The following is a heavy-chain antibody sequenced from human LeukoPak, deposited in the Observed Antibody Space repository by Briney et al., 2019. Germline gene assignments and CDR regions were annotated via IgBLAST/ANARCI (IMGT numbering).Heavy chain of an antibody. CDR1: GYTFTGYY. J-gene: IGHJ4*02. Sequence: GASVKVSCKASGYTFTGYYMHWVRQAPGQGLEWMGWINPNSGGTNYAQKLQGRVTMTTDTSTSTVYMELRSLSSDDTAVYYCARDCDRSGYYCYWGQGTLVTVSS. V-gene: IGHV1-2*02. CDR3: ARDCDRSGYYCY. D-gene: IGHD3-22*01. CDR2: INPNSGGT.